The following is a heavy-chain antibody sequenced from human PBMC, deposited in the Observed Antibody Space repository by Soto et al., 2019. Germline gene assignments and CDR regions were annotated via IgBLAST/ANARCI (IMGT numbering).Heavy chain of an antibody. CDR1: GFTFSSYW. J-gene: IGHJ3*02. D-gene: IGHD2-21*01. V-gene: IGHV3-74*01. CDR2: INSDGSST. Sequence: GGSLRLSCAASGFTFSSYWMHWVRQAPGKGLVWVSRINSDGSSTSYADSVKGRFTISRDNAKNTLYLQMNSLRAEDTAVYYCARGCGGDCPLGPGELAFDIWGQGTMVTVSS. CDR3: ARGCGGDCPLGPGELAFDI.